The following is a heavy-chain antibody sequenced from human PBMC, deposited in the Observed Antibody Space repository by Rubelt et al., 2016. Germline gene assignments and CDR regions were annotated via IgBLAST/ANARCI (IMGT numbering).Heavy chain of an antibody. CDR3: ARPDGVGTTWY. J-gene: IGHJ4*02. V-gene: IGHV4-59*08. CDR1: GGSVSSNY. CDR2: IDYSGST. Sequence: QVQLQESGPGLVKPSETLSLTCTISGGSVSSNYWNWIRQSPEKGLEWIAYIDYSGSTKYNPSLKSRVTISIDTSKNQFSRNLSSVTAADTAVYYCARPDGVGTTWYWGQGTLVTVSS. D-gene: IGHD1-26*01.